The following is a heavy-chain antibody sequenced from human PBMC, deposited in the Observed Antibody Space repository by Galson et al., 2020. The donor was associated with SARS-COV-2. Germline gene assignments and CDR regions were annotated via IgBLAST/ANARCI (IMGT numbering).Heavy chain of an antibody. CDR2: ISGSDRNT. CDR1: GFPFITSA. CDR3: LLAGSAFDV. Sequence: GESLKISCAASGFPFITSAMSWVRQAPGKGLECVSSISGSDRNTLYADSVKGRFTISRDNSQSMLFLHMNSLRAEDTAVYYCLLAGSAFDVWGQGTMVTVSS. V-gene: IGHV3-23*01. J-gene: IGHJ3*01. D-gene: IGHD3-10*01.